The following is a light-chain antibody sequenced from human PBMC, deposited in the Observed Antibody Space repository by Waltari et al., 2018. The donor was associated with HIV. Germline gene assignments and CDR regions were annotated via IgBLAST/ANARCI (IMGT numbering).Light chain of an antibody. CDR1: SRVVGRYHL. J-gene: IGLJ3*02. Sequence: QSALTQPASVSGSPGQSITISCTGTSRVVGRYHLVSCYQQHPGKAPKLMIYEGSKRPSGVSNRFSGSKSGNTASLTISGLQAEDEADYYCCSYAGSSTLDWVFGGGTKLTVL. CDR2: EGS. CDR3: CSYAGSSTLDWV. V-gene: IGLV2-23*01.